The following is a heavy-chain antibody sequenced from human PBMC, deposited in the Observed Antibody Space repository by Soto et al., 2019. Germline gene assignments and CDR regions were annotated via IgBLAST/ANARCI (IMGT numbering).Heavy chain of an antibody. V-gene: IGHV3-23*01. CDR1: GFTFSTYD. Sequence: PVGSLRLSCAASGFTFSTYDMNWVRQAPGKGPEWVSSISGTGYSTYYADSVKGRFTISRGNSKNTLYLQMSSLTAEDTAVYYCARQTGPQFFEYWGQGTLVTVSS. J-gene: IGHJ4*02. CDR3: ARQTGPQFFEY. CDR2: ISGTGYST.